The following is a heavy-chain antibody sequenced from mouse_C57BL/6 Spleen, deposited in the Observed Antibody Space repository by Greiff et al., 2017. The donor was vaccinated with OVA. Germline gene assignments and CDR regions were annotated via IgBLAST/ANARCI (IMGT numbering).Heavy chain of an antibody. J-gene: IGHJ4*01. CDR2: ISSGGSYT. V-gene: IGHV5-6*02. Sequence: DVMLVESGGDLVKPGGSLKLSCAASGFTFSSYGMSWVRQTPDKRLEWVATISSGGSYTYYPDSVKGRFTISRDNAKNTLYLQMSSLKSEDTAMYYCARHGDYDGLGAMDYWGQGTSVTVSS. CDR1: GFTFSSYG. D-gene: IGHD2-4*01. CDR3: ARHGDYDGLGAMDY.